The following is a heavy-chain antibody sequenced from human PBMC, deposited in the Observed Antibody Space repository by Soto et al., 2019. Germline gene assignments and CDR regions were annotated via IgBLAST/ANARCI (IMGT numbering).Heavy chain of an antibody. CDR2: ISSSGSTI. CDR3: ARDGMATKGFDY. V-gene: IGHV3-48*03. Sequence: GGSLRLSCAAAGFDFEDYAMHWVRQVPGKGLEWVSYISSSGSTIYYANSVKGRFTISRDNAKNSLYLQMNSLRAEDTAVYYCARDGMATKGFDYWGQGTLVTVSS. CDR1: GFDFEDYA. D-gene: IGHD5-12*01. J-gene: IGHJ4*02.